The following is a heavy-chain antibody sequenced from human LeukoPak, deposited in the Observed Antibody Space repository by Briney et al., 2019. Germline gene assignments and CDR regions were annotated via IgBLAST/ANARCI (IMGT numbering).Heavy chain of an antibody. CDR2: ISDSGGRT. CDR1: GITLSNYG. CDR3: AKDGGGDGSGSYPDY. J-gene: IGHJ4*02. V-gene: IGHV3-23*01. Sequence: HPGGSLRLSCAVSGITLSNYGMSWVRQAPGKGLEWVAGISDSGGRTNYADSVKGRFTISRDNPKNTLYLQMNSLRAEDTAVYYCAKDGGGDGSGSYPDYWGQGTLVTVSS. D-gene: IGHD3-10*01.